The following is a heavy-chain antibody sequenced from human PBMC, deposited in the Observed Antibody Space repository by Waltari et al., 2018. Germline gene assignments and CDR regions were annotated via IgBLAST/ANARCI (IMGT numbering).Heavy chain of an antibody. CDR1: GGSFSGYY. V-gene: IGHV4-34*01. D-gene: IGHD6-13*01. Sequence: QVQLQQWGAGLLKPSETLSLTCAVYGGSFSGYYWSWIRQPPGKGLAWIGEINPSGSSNYNPSLKSRVTISVDTSKNQFSRKLSSVTAADTAVYYCARVRGSSWYRFSAFDIWGQGTMVTVSS. CDR2: INPSGSS. CDR3: ARVRGSSWYRFSAFDI. J-gene: IGHJ3*02.